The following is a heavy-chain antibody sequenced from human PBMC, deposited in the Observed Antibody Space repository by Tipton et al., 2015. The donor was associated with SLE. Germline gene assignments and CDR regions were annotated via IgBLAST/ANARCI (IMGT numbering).Heavy chain of an antibody. CDR2: INHSGST. D-gene: IGHD7-27*01. CDR1: GGPFSGYY. Sequence: LRLSCAVYGGPFSGYYWSWIRQPPGKGLEWIGEINHSGSTNYNPSLKSRVTISVDTSKNQFSLKLSSVTAADTAVYYCARDVPSLLTGDRWDAFDIWGQGTMVTVSS. CDR3: ARDVPSLLTGDRWDAFDI. V-gene: IGHV4-34*01. J-gene: IGHJ3*02.